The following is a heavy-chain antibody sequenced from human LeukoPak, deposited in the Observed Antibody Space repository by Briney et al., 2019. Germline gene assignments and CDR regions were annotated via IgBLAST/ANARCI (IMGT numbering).Heavy chain of an antibody. V-gene: IGHV1-2*02. D-gene: IGHD5/OR15-5a*01. CDR2: INPHSSAT. Sequence: ASVKVSCKSSGHTFSAYYMHWVRQAPGQGLEWMGWINPHSSATHSAQKFQGRVTMTRDTSISTDYMELSSLTSDDTAVYYCAGKKVDVVSTYDYWGQGTLVTVSS. J-gene: IGHJ4*02. CDR1: GHTFSAYY. CDR3: AGKKVDVVSTYDY.